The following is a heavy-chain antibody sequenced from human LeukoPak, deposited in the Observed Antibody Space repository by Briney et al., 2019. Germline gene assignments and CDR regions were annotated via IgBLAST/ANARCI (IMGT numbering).Heavy chain of an antibody. V-gene: IGHV1-2*02. CDR3: ARVQAGTTADY. CDR1: GYTFTGYY. Sequence: AASVKVSCKASGYTFTGYYMHWVRQAPGQGLEWMGWINPNSGGTNYAQKFQGRVTMTRDTSISKAYMELSRLRSDDTAVYYCARVQAGTTADYWGQGTLVTVSS. J-gene: IGHJ4*02. CDR2: INPNSGGT. D-gene: IGHD1-1*01.